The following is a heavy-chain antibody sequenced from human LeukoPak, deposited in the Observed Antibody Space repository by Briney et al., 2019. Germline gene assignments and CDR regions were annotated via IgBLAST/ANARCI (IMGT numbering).Heavy chain of an antibody. Sequence: SETLSLTCAVYGGSFGGYYWSWIRQPPGKGLEWIGEINHSGSTNYNPSLKSRVTISVDTSKNQFSLKLSSVTAADTAVYYCARHDGSYGIRRRSYYFDYWGQGTLVTVSS. D-gene: IGHD3-10*01. CDR3: ARHDGSYGIRRRSYYFDY. CDR2: INHSGST. V-gene: IGHV4-34*01. CDR1: GGSFGGYY. J-gene: IGHJ4*02.